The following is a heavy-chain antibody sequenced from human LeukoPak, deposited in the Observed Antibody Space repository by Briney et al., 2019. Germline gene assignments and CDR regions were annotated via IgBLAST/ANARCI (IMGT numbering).Heavy chain of an antibody. V-gene: IGHV4-39*01. CDR1: GGSISSSSYY. J-gene: IGHJ4*02. CDR3: ARPTSVRGVMFDY. CDR2: IYYSGST. D-gene: IGHD3-10*01. Sequence: KPSETLSLTCTVSGGSISSSSYYWGWIRQPPGKGLEWIGSIYYSGSTYYNPSLKSRVTISVDTSKNQFSLKLSSVTAADTAVYYCARPTSVRGVMFDYWGQGTLVTVSS.